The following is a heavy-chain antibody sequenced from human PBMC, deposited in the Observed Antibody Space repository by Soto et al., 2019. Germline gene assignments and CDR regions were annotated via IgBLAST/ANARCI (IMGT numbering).Heavy chain of an antibody. J-gene: IGHJ5*02. D-gene: IGHD2-2*01. CDR1: GGSISSGGYS. Sequence: QLQLQESGSGLVKPSQTLSLTCAVSGGSISSGGYSWSWIRQPPGKGLEWIGYIYHSGSTCYNPSLKSRVPLSVDRSKNQFSLQLSSVPAADLAVYDCARVPDRWGQGTLVTVSS. CDR3: ARVPDR. CDR2: IYHSGST. V-gene: IGHV4-30-2*01.